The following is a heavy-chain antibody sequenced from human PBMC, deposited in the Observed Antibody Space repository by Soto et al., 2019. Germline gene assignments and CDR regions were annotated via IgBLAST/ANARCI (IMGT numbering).Heavy chain of an antibody. CDR2: ISANDVGT. J-gene: IGHJ4*02. CDR3: AKAKNDYNWDNRPPFGY. D-gene: IGHD1-20*01. V-gene: IGHV3-23*01. Sequence: GGSLRLSCEACGFTLRNYAITWVRQAPWKGLEWVSLISANDVGTYYAESVKTRFNISTDQSRKTVYLQMDSLRADDTAIDYCAKAKNDYNWDNRPPFGYWGQLTTVTVCS. CDR1: GFTLRNYA.